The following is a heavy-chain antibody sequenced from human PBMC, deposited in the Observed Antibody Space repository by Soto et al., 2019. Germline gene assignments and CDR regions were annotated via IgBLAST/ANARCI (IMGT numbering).Heavy chain of an antibody. V-gene: IGHV1-3*04. Sequence: GASVKVSCKASGYTFTSYYMHWVRQAPGQRLEWMGSINTGNGNTRFLQKFQGRVTFTRDTSANTAYMELSSLISEDTAVYYCARPKDYDDCLDLWGQGTLVTVSS. CDR3: ARPKDYDDCLDL. D-gene: IGHD3-22*01. CDR2: INTGNGNT. J-gene: IGHJ4*02. CDR1: GYTFTSYY.